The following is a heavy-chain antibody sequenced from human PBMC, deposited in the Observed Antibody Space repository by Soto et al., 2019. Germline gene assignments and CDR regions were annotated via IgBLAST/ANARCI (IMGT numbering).Heavy chain of an antibody. J-gene: IGHJ6*03. CDR2: IHWDDDK. Sequence: TLSLTCTFSGFSLSTRGVGVGWIRQPPGKALEWLALIHWDDDKRYSPSLKSRLTVTKDTSKNQVVLTMTNMDPVDTATYYCAHSPNLYYFYYMDVWGQGTTVTVSS. CDR1: GFSLSTRGVG. V-gene: IGHV2-5*02. CDR3: AHSPNLYYFYYMDV.